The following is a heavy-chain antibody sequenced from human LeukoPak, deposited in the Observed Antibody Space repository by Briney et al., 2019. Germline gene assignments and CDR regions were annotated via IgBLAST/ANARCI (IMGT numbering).Heavy chain of an antibody. CDR1: GYTFTGYY. J-gene: IGHJ4*02. V-gene: IGHV1-2*02. Sequence: GASVKVSCKASGYTFTGYYMHWVRQAPGQGFEWMGWINPNSGGTNYAQKFQGRVTMTRDTSISTAYMELSRLRSDDTAVYYFARSSAVYYFDYWGQGTLVTVSS. CDR3: ARSSAVYYFDY. CDR2: INPNSGGT.